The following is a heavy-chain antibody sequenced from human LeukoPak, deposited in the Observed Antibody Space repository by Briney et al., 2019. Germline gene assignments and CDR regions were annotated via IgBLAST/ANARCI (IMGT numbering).Heavy chain of an antibody. CDR3: AKDRVVVVPAATEGDY. J-gene: IGHJ4*02. D-gene: IGHD2-2*01. Sequence: GGSLRLSCAASGFTFSSYGMHWVRQAPGKGLEWVAFIRYDGSNKYYADSVKGRFTISRDNSKNTLYLQMNSLRAEDTAVYYCAKDRVVVVPAATEGDYWGQGTLVTVSS. CDR1: GFTFSSYG. CDR2: IRYDGSNK. V-gene: IGHV3-30*02.